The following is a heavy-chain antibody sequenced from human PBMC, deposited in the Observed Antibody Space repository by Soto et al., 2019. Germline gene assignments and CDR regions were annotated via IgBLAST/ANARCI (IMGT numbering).Heavy chain of an antibody. V-gene: IGHV3-30*03. CDR2: ISHDGDDQ. Sequence: PGGSLRLSCEASTFAFTFRNYGMHWVRLVPGKGLEWLAVISHDGDDQYYADSVKGRFTVSRDNVRNILYLQMNSLRSEDTALYYCATDSVHKDTFDYWGQGGLVTGSS. CDR3: ATDSVHKDTFDY. J-gene: IGHJ4*02. CDR1: TFAFTFRNYG. D-gene: IGHD1-1*01.